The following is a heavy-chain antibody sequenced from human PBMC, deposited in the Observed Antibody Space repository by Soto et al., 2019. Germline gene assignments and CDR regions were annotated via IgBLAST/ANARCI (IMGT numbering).Heavy chain of an antibody. Sequence: SETLSLRCGVYGGSFSDYYWTWIRQPPGKGLEWIGEIHHSGSTNYNPSLKSRVTISLDTSKNQFSLKLSSVTAADAAVYYCASYGRGTYYYGYYFHHWGQGTLVTVSS. CDR2: IHHSGST. CDR3: ASYGRGTYYYGYYFHH. CDR1: GGSFSDYY. J-gene: IGHJ4*02. D-gene: IGHD3-10*01. V-gene: IGHV4-34*01.